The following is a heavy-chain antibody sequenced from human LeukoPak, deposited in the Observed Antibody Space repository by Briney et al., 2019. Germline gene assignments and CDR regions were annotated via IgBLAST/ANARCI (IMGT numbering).Heavy chain of an antibody. V-gene: IGHV3-23*01. CDR1: GFTFTSYA. CDR2: ISGSGGST. CDR3: AKGNYGSGPWDY. Sequence: SGGSLRLSCAASGFTFTSYAMSWVRQAPGKGLEWVSAISGSGGSTYYADSVKGRFTISRDNSKNTLYLQMNSLRAEDTAVYYCAKGNYGSGPWDYWGQGTLVTVSS. D-gene: IGHD3-10*01. J-gene: IGHJ4*02.